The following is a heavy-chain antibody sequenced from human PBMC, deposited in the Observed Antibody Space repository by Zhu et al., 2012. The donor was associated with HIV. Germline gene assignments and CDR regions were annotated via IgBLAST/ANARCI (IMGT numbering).Heavy chain of an antibody. CDR1: GEAFIGYY. V-gene: IGHV4-34*01. CDR3: ARRGFVVTPVRYFDY. D-gene: IGHD2-21*01. CDR2: INHRRDT. Sequence: QVQLQQWGAGLLKPSETLSLTCAVSGEAFIGYYWSWIRQSPGKGLEWIGEINHRRDTNYHPSLKSRVALSVDTSKNQFSLNLRAVTAADTATYYCARRGFVVTPVRYFDYWGHGTLVTVS. J-gene: IGHJ4*01.